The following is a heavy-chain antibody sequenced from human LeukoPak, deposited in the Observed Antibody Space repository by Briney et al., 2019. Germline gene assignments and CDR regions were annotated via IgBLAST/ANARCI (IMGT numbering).Heavy chain of an antibody. Sequence: PGGSLRLSCAASGFTFSSYAMTWVRQAPGEGLQWVSGISGSGTSAYCADSVRGRFTISRDNAKNSLYLQMSSLRAEDTAVYYCARVRYNSGYIFDYWGQGALVTVSS. V-gene: IGHV3-23*01. CDR3: ARVRYNSGYIFDY. CDR2: ISGSGTSA. D-gene: IGHD5-18*01. CDR1: GFTFSSYA. J-gene: IGHJ4*02.